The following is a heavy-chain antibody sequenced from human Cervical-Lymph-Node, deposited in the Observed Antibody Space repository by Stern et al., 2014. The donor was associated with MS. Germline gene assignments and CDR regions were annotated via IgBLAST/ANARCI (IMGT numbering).Heavy chain of an antibody. Sequence: EVQLVESGGGLVQPGGSLRLSCAASGFTFSSYAMNWVRQAPGKGLEWVSRVSGSGGSTYYAESVKGRFTISRDNSQNPLYLQMNRLRAEDTAVYHCARQYQVPSRWIDPWGQGTLVTVSS. V-gene: IGHV3-23*04. D-gene: IGHD2-2*01. CDR2: VSGSGGST. CDR1: GFTFSSYA. J-gene: IGHJ5*02. CDR3: ARQYQVPSRWIDP.